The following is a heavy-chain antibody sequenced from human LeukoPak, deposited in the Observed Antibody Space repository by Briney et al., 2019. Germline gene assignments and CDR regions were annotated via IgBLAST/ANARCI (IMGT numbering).Heavy chain of an antibody. Sequence: SETLSLTCTVSGGSISSSSYYWGWIRQPPGKGLEWIGSIYYSRSTYYNPSLKSRVTISVDTSKNQFSLKLSSVTAADTAVYYCARGFYYDFWSGSNWFDPWGQGTLVTVSS. V-gene: IGHV4-39*07. J-gene: IGHJ5*02. CDR1: GGSISSSSYY. CDR2: IYYSRST. CDR3: ARGFYYDFWSGSNWFDP. D-gene: IGHD3-3*01.